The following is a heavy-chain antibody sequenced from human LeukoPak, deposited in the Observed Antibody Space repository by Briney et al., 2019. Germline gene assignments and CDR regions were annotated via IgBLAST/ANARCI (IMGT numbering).Heavy chain of an antibody. Sequence: ASVKVSCKASGVSFSSYGFNWVRQAPGQGLEWMGGIIPIFGTANYAQKFQGRVTITADRSTSTAYMELSSLRSEDTAVYYCARDASASYMDVWGKGTTVTVSS. D-gene: IGHD2-2*01. CDR3: ARDASASYMDV. J-gene: IGHJ6*03. CDR2: IIPIFGTA. CDR1: GVSFSSYG. V-gene: IGHV1-69*06.